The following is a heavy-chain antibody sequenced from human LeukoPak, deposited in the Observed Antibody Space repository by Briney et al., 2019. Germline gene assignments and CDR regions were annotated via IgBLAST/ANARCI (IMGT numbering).Heavy chain of an antibody. CDR1: GYTFTSYD. V-gene: IGHV1-8*03. Sequence: ASVKVSCKASGYTFTSYDINWVPQATGQGLEWMGWMNPNSGNTGYAQKFQGRVTINRNSSISTAYMELSSLRSEDTAVYYCARVKPWDGYNPYYLDYWGQGTLVTVSS. J-gene: IGHJ4*02. CDR3: ARVKPWDGYNPYYLDY. D-gene: IGHD5-24*01. CDR2: MNPNSGNT.